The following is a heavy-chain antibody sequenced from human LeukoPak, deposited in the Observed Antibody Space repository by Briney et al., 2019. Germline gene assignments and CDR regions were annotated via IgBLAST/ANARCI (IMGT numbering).Heavy chain of an antibody. CDR2: IYPDDSNI. CDR3: ARGVSSSWYPPYYYYMDV. D-gene: IGHD6-13*01. V-gene: IGHV5-51*01. Sequence: GESLKISCKGSGYSFPCYWIAWVRRMPGKGLEWMGIIYPDDSNIRYSPSLQGQVTISADRSISTTFLQWSSLKASDTAMYYCARGVSSSWYPPYYYYMDVWGKGTTVTISS. J-gene: IGHJ6*03. CDR1: GYSFPCYW.